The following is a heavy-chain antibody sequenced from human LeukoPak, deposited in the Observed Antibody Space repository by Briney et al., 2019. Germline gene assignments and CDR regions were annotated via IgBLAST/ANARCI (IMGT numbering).Heavy chain of an antibody. J-gene: IGHJ5*02. Sequence: PSETLSLTCTVSGGSISSYYWSWIRQPPGKGLEWIGYIYYSGSTNYNPSLKSRVTISVDTSKNQFSLKLSSVTAADTAVYYCARDRGTWGKYCSSTSCYFSRFDPWGQGTLVTVSS. CDR1: GGSISSYY. CDR3: ARDRGTWGKYCSSTSCYFSRFDP. V-gene: IGHV4-59*01. D-gene: IGHD2-2*01. CDR2: IYYSGST.